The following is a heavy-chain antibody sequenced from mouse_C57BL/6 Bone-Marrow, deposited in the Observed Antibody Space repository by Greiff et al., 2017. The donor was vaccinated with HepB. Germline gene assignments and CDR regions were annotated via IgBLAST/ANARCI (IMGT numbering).Heavy chain of an antibody. CDR2: IYHRSGNT. CDR3: ARGDFATERVDY. V-gene: IGHV1-81*01. CDR1: GYTFTSYG. D-gene: IGHD1-1*01. J-gene: IGHJ2*01. Sequence: QVQLKQSGAELARPGASVKLSCKASGYTFTSYGISWVKQRTGQGLEWIGEIYHRSGNTYYNEKFKGKATLTADKSSSTAYMELRSLTSEDSAVYVCARGDFATERVDYWGQGTTLTVSS.